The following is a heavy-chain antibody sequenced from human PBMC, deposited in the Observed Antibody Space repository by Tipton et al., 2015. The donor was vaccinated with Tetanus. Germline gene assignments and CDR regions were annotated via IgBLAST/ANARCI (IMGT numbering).Heavy chain of an antibody. J-gene: IGHJ4*02. V-gene: IGHV4-34*01. CDR3: ARGGTMVHGVILQDHFYY. CDR1: GGSSSGFY. CDR2: INHRGGT. D-gene: IGHD3-10*01. Sequence: TLSLTCAVYGGSSSGFYWSWIRQTPGKGLEWIGEINHRGGTSYNPSLKSRATISVDRSKNQFSLKLSSVTAADTAVYFCARGGTMVHGVILQDHFYYWGQGTLVTVSS.